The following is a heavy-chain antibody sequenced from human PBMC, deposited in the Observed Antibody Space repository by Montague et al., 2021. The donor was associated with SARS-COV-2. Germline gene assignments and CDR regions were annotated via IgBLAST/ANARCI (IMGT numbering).Heavy chain of an antibody. CDR2: IYSGGST. Sequence: SLRLSCAASGFTVSSNNMSWVRQAPGKGLEWVSLIYSGGSTPYADSVKGRFTISTDNTNYTLYLLMISLRAADTAGDYYAARADYYYGMDVWGQGTSVTVSS. CDR1: GFTVSSNN. J-gene: IGHJ6*02. CDR3: AARADYYYGMDV. V-gene: IGHV3-66*01.